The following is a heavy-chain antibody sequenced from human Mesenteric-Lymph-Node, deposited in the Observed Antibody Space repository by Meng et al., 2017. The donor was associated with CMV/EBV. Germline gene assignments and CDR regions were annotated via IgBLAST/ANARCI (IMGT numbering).Heavy chain of an antibody. V-gene: IGHV3-30*02. Sequence: GESLKISCAASGFTFSSYGMHWVRQAPGKGLEWVTFIQYDGSNEYYAGSVKGRFTISRDNSKNTLYLRMNSLRGEDTAVYYCARDTPGADYFDYWGQGTLVTVSS. CDR2: IQYDGSNE. J-gene: IGHJ4*02. CDR1: GFTFSSYG. CDR3: ARDTPGADYFDY. D-gene: IGHD3-10*01.